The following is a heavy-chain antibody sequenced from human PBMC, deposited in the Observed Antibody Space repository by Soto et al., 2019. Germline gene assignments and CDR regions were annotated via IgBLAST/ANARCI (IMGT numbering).Heavy chain of an antibody. J-gene: IGHJ4*02. CDR2: ITGSGGST. D-gene: IGHD1-26*01. Sequence: PGGSLRLSCVASGFTLSTYAMSWVRQAPGKGLEWVSGITGSGGSTYYADSVKGRFTISRDNSKSTVSLHMNSLRAEDTAVCYCARVAVGNTYLFDYWGQGTPVTVSS. CDR3: ARVAVGNTYLFDY. CDR1: GFTLSTYA. V-gene: IGHV3-23*01.